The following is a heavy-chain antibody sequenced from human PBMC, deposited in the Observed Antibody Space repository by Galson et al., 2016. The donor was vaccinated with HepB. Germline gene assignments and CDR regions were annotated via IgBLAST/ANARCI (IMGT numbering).Heavy chain of an antibody. CDR1: GGPFSGNY. Sequence: SETLSLTCAVYGGPFSGNYWSWIRQPPGKGLEWIGEINHTGTTKYNPSLKSRVTFSVDTSKNQFSLKLSSVTAADTAMYYCARVRAARPRGLRLGELSSPDYWGQGILVTVSS. D-gene: IGHD3-16*02. J-gene: IGHJ4*02. CDR3: ARVRAARPRGLRLGELSSPDY. V-gene: IGHV4-34*01. CDR2: INHTGTT.